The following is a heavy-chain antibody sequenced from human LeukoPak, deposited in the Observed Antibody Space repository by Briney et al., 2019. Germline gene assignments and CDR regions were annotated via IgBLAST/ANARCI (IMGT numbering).Heavy chain of an antibody. CDR3: ARSFVDCSSTSCYSDLFDY. J-gene: IGHJ4*02. Sequence: KPSETLFLTCAVFGYSLSSGYYWGWVRPPPGEGPVWVGGIFHSGSTYYNPSLKSRVTISVDTSKNQFSLKLSSVTAADTAVYYCARSFVDCSSTSCYSDLFDYWGQGTLVTVSS. D-gene: IGHD2-2*01. CDR2: IFHSGST. CDR1: GYSLSSGYY. V-gene: IGHV4-38-2*01.